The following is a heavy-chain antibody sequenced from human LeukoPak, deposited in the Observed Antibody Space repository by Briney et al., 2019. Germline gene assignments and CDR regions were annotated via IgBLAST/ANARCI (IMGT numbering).Heavy chain of an antibody. CDR2: MNPNSGGT. CDR1: GYTFSGYY. V-gene: IGHV1-2*02. D-gene: IGHD2-8*01. CDR3: AREGYCTNGVCYDWFDP. Sequence: GSVKVSCKASGYTFSGYYMHWVRQAPGQGLEWMGWMNPNSGGTNFTEKFQGRVTMTRDTSISTAYMELSRLRSDDTAVYYCAREGYCTNGVCYDWFDPWGQGTLVTVSS. J-gene: IGHJ5*02.